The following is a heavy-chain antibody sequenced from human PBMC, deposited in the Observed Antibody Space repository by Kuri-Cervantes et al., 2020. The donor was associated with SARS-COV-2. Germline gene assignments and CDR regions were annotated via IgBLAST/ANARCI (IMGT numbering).Heavy chain of an antibody. D-gene: IGHD2-15*01. Sequence: GGSLRLSCAASGFTVSNKYMSWVRQAPGKGLEWVSLIYSSGNTHYADSVKGRFTISRDNSKNTLYLQLNSLRVDDTAVYYCARGGSCNSGTCFDYWGQGTLVTVSS. V-gene: IGHV3-53*01. CDR3: ARGGSCNSGTCFDY. J-gene: IGHJ4*02. CDR2: IYSSGNT. CDR1: GFTVSNKY.